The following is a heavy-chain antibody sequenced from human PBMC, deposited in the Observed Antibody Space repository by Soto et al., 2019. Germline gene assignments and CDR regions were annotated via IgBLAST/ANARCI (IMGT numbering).Heavy chain of an antibody. CDR2: IKSKTDGGTT. D-gene: IGHD2-2*01. CDR3: TTDGGTVVVPAAIGY. Sequence: ESGGGLVKPGGSLRLSCAASGFTFSNAWMSWVRQAPGKGLEWVGRIKSKTDGGTTDYAAPVKGRFTISRDDSKNTLYLQMNSLKTEDTAVYYCTTDGGTVVVPAAIGYWGQGTLVTVSS. J-gene: IGHJ4*02. V-gene: IGHV3-15*01. CDR1: GFTFSNAW.